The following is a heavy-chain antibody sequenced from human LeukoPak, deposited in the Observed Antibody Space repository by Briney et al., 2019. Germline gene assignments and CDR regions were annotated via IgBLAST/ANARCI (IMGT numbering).Heavy chain of an antibody. CDR1: GFTFSSYW. CDR3: ARVATINLPDY. CDR2: INSDGSST. J-gene: IGHJ4*02. Sequence: PGWSLTLSCPATGFTFSSYWLHWVRQAPGKGLVWVSRINSDGSSTSYADSVRGRFTISRDNAKNTLYLQMNSLRAEDTAVYYCARVATINLPDYWGQGTLVTVSS. D-gene: IGHD5-12*01. V-gene: IGHV3-74*01.